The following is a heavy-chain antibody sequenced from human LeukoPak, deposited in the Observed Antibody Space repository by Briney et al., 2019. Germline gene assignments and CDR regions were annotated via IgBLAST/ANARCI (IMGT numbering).Heavy chain of an antibody. J-gene: IGHJ4*02. Sequence: GGSLRLSCAASGFTFDSNHMSWVRQAPGKGLQWVAKIKQDGSEKYYVDSVKGRFTISRDNAENSLYLQMNSLRVEDTAVYYCAARSSGNPYFWGQGTLVTVSS. CDR3: AARSSGNPYF. CDR1: GFTFDSNH. D-gene: IGHD1-26*01. CDR2: IKQDGSEK. V-gene: IGHV3-7*03.